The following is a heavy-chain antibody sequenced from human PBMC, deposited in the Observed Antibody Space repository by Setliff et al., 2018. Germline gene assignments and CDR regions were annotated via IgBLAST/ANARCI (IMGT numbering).Heavy chain of an antibody. V-gene: IGHV4-38-2*02. Sequence: SLTCTVSGYPISRGFYWGWIRQSPGKGLEWIGSVYHSGSSYQNPSLRSRIAVSVDTSKNQFSLRLNSVTAADTAVYFCARAAARAEYSDTSAYLPFDFWGVGTLVTVSS. J-gene: IGHJ4*02. CDR2: VYHSGSS. D-gene: IGHD3-16*01. CDR3: ARAAARAEYSDTSAYLPFDF. CDR1: GYPISRGFY.